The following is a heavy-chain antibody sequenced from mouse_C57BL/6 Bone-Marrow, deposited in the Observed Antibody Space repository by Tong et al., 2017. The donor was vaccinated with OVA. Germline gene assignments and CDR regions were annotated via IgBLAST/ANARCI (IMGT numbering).Heavy chain of an antibody. D-gene: IGHD2-2*01. CDR3: ARRVLWLRAMGY. V-gene: IGHV5-2*01. Sequence: EVQLQESGGGLVQPGESLKLSCESNEYEFPSHDMSWVRKTPEKRLELVAAINSDGGSTYYPDTMERRFIISRDNTKKTLYLQMSSLRSEDTAMYYCARRVLWLRAMGYWGQGTSVTVSS. CDR1: EYEFPSHD. CDR2: INSDGGST. J-gene: IGHJ4*01.